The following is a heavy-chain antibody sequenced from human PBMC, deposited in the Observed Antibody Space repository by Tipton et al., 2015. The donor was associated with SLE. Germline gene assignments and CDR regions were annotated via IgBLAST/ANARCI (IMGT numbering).Heavy chain of an antibody. V-gene: IGHV3-21*01. D-gene: IGHD6-6*01. Sequence: SLRLSCAASGFTFSSYGMHWVRQAPGKGLEWVSSISSSSSYIYYADSVKGRFTISRDNAKNSLYLQMNSLRAEDTAVYYCARGGRGSSSPDAFDIWGQGTMVTVSS. CDR3: ARGGRGSSSPDAFDI. J-gene: IGHJ3*02. CDR2: ISSSSSYI. CDR1: GFTFSSYG.